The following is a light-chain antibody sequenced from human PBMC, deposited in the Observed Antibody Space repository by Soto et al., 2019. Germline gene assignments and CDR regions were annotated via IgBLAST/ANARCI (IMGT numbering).Light chain of an antibody. Sequence: EMGLTQCPGTLSLSPGERATLSCRASQSVSSSYLAWYQQKPGQAPRLLIYGTSSRATAIPDRFSGSGSGTDFTLTISRLEPEDFAVYYCQQYGSSSWTFGQGTKVDIK. CDR2: GTS. CDR1: QSVSSSY. CDR3: QQYGSSSWT. J-gene: IGKJ1*01. V-gene: IGKV3-20*01.